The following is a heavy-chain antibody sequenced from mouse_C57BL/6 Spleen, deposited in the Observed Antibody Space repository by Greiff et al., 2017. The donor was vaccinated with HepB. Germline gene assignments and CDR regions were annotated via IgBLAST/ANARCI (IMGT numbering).Heavy chain of an antibody. V-gene: IGHV1-50*01. Sequence: VQLQQSGAELVKPGASVKLSCKASGYTFTSYWMQWVKQRPGQGLEWIGEIDPSDSYTNYNQKFKGKATLTVDTSSSTAYMQISSLTSEDSAVYDCARATTVVAKNWGQGTLVTVSA. CDR1: GYTFTSYW. J-gene: IGHJ3*01. CDR3: ARATTVVAKN. D-gene: IGHD1-1*01. CDR2: IDPSDSYT.